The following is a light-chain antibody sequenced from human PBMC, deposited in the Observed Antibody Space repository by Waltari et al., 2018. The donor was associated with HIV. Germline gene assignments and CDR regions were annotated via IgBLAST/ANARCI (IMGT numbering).Light chain of an antibody. V-gene: IGLV2-11*01. CDR2: DVN. Sequence: QSALTQPRSVSGSPGQSVTVSCTGTSSDVGGYNYVSWYQQHPGKAPKLMIYDVNKRPSGVPERFSGSKSGNTASLTISGLQAEDEADYYCCSYAGNDTLVFGGGTKLTVL. CDR1: SSDVGGYNY. J-gene: IGLJ2*01. CDR3: CSYAGNDTLV.